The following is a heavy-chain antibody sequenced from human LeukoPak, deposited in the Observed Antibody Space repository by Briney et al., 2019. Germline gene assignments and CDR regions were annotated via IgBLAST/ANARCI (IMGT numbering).Heavy chain of an antibody. CDR1: GYTFTAYY. CDR3: ARGYYDILTGYYPQYFQH. J-gene: IGHJ1*01. Sequence: RASVKVSCKASGYTFTAYYIHWVRQAPGQGLEWMGWFNPNSGGTNYAQKFQGRVTMTRDTSISTAYMELSRLRSDDTAVYYCARGYYDILTGYYPQYFQHWGQGTLVTVSS. V-gene: IGHV1-2*02. D-gene: IGHD3-9*01. CDR2: FNPNSGGT.